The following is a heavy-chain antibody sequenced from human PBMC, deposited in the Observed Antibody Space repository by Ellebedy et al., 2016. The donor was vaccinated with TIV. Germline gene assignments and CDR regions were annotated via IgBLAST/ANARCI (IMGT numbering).Heavy chain of an antibody. CDR2: ISGSGGST. D-gene: IGHD5-24*01. V-gene: IGHV3-23*01. Sequence: GESLKISXAASGCTFSSYAMSWVRQAPGKGLEWVSAISGSGGSTYYADSVKGRFTISRDNSKNTLYLQMNSLRAEDTAVYYCASQDGYNYVGVYWGQGTLVTVSS. CDR3: ASQDGYNYVGVY. J-gene: IGHJ4*02. CDR1: GCTFSSYA.